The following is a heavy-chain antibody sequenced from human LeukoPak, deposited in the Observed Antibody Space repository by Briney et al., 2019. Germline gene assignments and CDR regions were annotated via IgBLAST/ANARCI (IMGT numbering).Heavy chain of an antibody. J-gene: IGHJ3*02. CDR2: IYPGDSDT. CDR3: ARQTGYYYDSSPDGGRTDAFDI. CDR1: GYSFTSYW. V-gene: IGHV5-51*01. Sequence: GESLKISCKGSGYSFTSYWIGWVRQMPGKGLECMGIIYPGDSDTRYSPSFQGQVTISADKSISTAYLQWSSLKASDTAMYYCARQTGYYYDSSPDGGRTDAFDIWGQGTTVTVSS. D-gene: IGHD3-22*01.